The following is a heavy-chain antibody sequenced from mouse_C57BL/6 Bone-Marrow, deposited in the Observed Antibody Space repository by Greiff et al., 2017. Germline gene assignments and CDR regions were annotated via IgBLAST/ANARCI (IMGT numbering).Heavy chain of an antibody. J-gene: IGHJ4*01. CDR1: GYTFTSYW. Sequence: VQLQQPGAELVMPGASVKLSCKASGYTFTSYWMHWVKQRPGQGLEWIGEIDPSDSYTNYNQKFKGKSTFTGDKSSSTAYMQLSSLTSEDSAVYYCARRWEMDYWGQGTSVTVSS. D-gene: IGHD1-1*02. CDR3: ARRWEMDY. CDR2: IDPSDSYT. V-gene: IGHV1-69*01.